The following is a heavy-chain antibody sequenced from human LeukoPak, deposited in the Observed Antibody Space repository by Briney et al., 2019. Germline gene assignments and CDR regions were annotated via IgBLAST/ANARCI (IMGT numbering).Heavy chain of an antibody. D-gene: IGHD3-9*01. J-gene: IGHJ5*02. CDR3: ARVNYDILTGSGPGFDP. CDR1: GGSFSGYY. V-gene: IGHV4-34*01. Sequence: PSETLSLTCAVYGGSFSGYYWSWIRQPPGKGLEWIGEINHSGSTNYNPSLKSRVTISVDTSKNQFSLKLSSVTAADTAVYYCARVNYDILTGSGPGFDPWGQGTLVTVSS. CDR2: INHSGST.